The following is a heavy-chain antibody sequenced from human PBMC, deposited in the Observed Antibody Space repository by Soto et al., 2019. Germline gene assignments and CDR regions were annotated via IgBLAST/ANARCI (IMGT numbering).Heavy chain of an antibody. CDR2: IYYSGST. Sequence: SETLSLTCTVSGGSISSYYWSWIRQPPGKGLEWIGYIYYSGSTNYNPSLKSRVTISVDTSKNQFSLRLSSVTAADTAVYYCAREASGAYKYFDLWGQGTLVTVSS. V-gene: IGHV4-59*01. CDR1: GGSISSYY. J-gene: IGHJ4*02. D-gene: IGHD3-16*01. CDR3: AREASGAYKYFDL.